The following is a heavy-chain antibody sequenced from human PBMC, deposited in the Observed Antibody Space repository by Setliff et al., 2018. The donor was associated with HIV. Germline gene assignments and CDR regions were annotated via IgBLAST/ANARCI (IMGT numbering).Heavy chain of an antibody. V-gene: IGHV7-4-1*02. Sequence: ASVKVSCKASGYTFTSYVMNWVRQAPGQGPEWMGWINTNTGTPTYAQGFTRRFVFSLDTSVSTAYLQISSLKAEDTAVYYCARGQFYCSSSSCYYFDYWGQGTLVTVSS. CDR1: GYTFTSYV. CDR3: ARGQFYCSSSSCYYFDY. J-gene: IGHJ4*02. CDR2: INTNTGTP. D-gene: IGHD2-2*01.